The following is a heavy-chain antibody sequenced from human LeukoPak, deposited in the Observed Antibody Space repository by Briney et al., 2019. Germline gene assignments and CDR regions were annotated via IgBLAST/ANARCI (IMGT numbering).Heavy chain of an antibody. CDR3: ARDLGQQLVYYYYYMDV. Sequence: SETLSLTCTVSGGSISSYYWSWIRQPAGKGLEWIWRIYTSGSTNYNPSLKSRVTMSVDTSKNQFSLELSSVTAADTAVYYCARDLGQQLVYYYYYMDVWGKGTTVTVSS. CDR2: IYTSGST. D-gene: IGHD6-13*01. V-gene: IGHV4-4*07. CDR1: GGSISSYY. J-gene: IGHJ6*03.